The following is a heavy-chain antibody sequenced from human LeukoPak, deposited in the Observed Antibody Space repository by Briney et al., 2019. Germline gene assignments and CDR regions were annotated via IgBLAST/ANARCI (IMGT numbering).Heavy chain of an antibody. CDR2: ISSSSYI. D-gene: IGHD6-19*01. J-gene: IGHJ6*02. V-gene: IGHV3-21*01. Sequence: GGSLRLSCAASGFTFSSYSMNWVRQAPGKGLEWVSSISSSSYIYYADSVKGRFTISRDNAKNSLYLQMNSLRAEDTAVYYCARDRGSGWSYYYGMDVWGQGTTVTVSS. CDR3: ARDRGSGWSYYYGMDV. CDR1: GFTFSSYS.